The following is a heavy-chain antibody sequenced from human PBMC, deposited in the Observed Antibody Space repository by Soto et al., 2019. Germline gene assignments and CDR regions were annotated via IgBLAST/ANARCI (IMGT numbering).Heavy chain of an antibody. J-gene: IGHJ5*02. CDR3: ARDLFLGQQQLVYWFDP. D-gene: IGHD6-13*01. CDR2: INPSGGST. V-gene: IGHV1-46*01. Sequence: ASVKVSCKASGYTFTSYYMHWVRQAPGQGLEWMGIINPSGGSTSYAQKFQGRVTMTRDTSTSTVYMELSSLRAEDTAVYYCARDLFLGQQQLVYWFDPWGQGTLVTVSS. CDR1: GYTFTSYY.